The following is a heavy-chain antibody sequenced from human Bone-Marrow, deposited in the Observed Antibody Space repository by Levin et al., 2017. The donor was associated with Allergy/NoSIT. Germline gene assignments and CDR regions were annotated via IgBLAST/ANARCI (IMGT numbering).Heavy chain of an antibody. CDR3: ARIEIVVVPAAKRTGNWFDP. Sequence: SGPTLVKPTETLTLTCTVSGFSLSNARMGVSWIRQPPGKALEWLAHIFSNDEKSYSTSLKSRLTISKDTSKSQVVLTMTNMDPVDTATYYCARIEIVVVPAAKRTGNWFDPWGQGTLVTVSS. CDR1: GFSLSNARMG. D-gene: IGHD2-2*01. CDR2: IFSNDEK. J-gene: IGHJ5*02. V-gene: IGHV2-26*01.